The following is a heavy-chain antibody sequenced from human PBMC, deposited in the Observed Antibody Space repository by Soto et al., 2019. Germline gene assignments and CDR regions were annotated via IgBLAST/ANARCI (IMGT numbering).Heavy chain of an antibody. V-gene: IGHV3-23*01. CDR3: AKDLDYSPDSDYYYGMDV. CDR2: ISGSAGST. J-gene: IGHJ6*02. D-gene: IGHD4-4*01. Sequence: GSLRLSCAASGFTFSIYAMSLVLQAPGKGLEWVSAISGSAGSTYYADSVKGRFTISRDNSKNTLYLQMNSLRAEDTAVYYCAKDLDYSPDSDYYYGMDVWGQGTTVTVSS. CDR1: GFTFSIYA.